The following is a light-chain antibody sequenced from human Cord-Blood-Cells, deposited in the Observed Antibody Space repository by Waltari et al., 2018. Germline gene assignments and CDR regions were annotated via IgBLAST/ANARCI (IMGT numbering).Light chain of an antibody. V-gene: IGLV3-19*01. Sequence: SSELTQDPAVSVALGQTVRITCKGASLRSYYAIWYQQKPGQAPVLVIYGKNNRPSGIPDRFSGSSSGNTASLTITGAQAEDEADYYCNSRDSSGNHWVFGGGTKLTVL. CDR3: NSRDSSGNHWV. J-gene: IGLJ3*02. CDR2: GKN. CDR1: SLRSYY.